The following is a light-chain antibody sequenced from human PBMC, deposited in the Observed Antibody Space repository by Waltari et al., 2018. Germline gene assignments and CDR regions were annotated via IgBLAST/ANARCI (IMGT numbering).Light chain of an antibody. V-gene: IGLV2-8*01. J-gene: IGLJ2*01. CDR1: SSDVGGYNY. CDR2: EVS. CDR3: SSYAGTDVV. Sequence: TQPPSASGSPGQSVTISCTGTSSDVGGYNYVSWYQQHPGKAPKLMIYEVSKRPSGVPDRFSGSKSGNTASLTVSGLQAEDEADYYCSSYAGTDVVFGGGTKLTVL.